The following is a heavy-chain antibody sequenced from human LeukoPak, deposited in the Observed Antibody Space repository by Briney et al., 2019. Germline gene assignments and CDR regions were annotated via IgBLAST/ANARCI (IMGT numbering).Heavy chain of an antibody. D-gene: IGHD1-26*01. CDR2: INPKTGGT. CDR3: ARGEQSAPFDY. CDR1: GYTFTGYY. J-gene: IGHJ4*02. V-gene: IGHV1-2*02. Sequence: ASVKVSCKASGYTFTGYYLHWVRQAPGQGLEWMGWINPKTGGTKYAQKFQGRVTMTRDTSISTAYMELSRLRSDDTAVYYCARGEQSAPFDYWGQGTLVTVSS.